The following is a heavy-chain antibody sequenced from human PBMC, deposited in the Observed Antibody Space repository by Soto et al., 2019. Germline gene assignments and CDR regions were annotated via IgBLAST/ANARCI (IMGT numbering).Heavy chain of an antibody. V-gene: IGHV1-18*01. J-gene: IGHJ6*02. CDR1: GYTFTSYG. CDR2: IDTYNGKT. CDR3: ARGITFGGVLHVMDV. Sequence: QVQLVQSGVEVKKPGASVKVSCKASGYTFTSYGITWVRQAPGKGLEWMGWIDTYNGKTYYAQNLQGRVTMTTNTSTSTADMELRSLRSDDTAVYYCARGITFGGVLHVMDVWGQGTTVTVSS. D-gene: IGHD3-16*01.